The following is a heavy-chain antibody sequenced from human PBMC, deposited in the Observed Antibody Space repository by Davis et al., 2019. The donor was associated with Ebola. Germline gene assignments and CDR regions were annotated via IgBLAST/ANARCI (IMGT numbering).Heavy chain of an antibody. CDR2: IYHSGST. CDR1: GGSISSSNW. J-gene: IGHJ3*02. D-gene: IGHD3-22*01. CDR3: ARHPVMYYHDSSGYYGTAGGAFDI. V-gene: IGHV4-4*02. Sequence: SETLSLTCTVSGGSISSSNWWSWVRQPPGKGLEWIGEIYHSGSTNYNPSLKSRVTISVDKSKNQFSLKLSSVTAADTAVYYCARHPVMYYHDSSGYYGTAGGAFDIWGQGTMVTVSS.